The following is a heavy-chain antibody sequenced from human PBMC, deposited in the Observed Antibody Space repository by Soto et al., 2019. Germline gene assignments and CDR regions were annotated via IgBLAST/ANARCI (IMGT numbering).Heavy chain of an antibody. Sequence: PGGSLRLSCAASGFTFDDYAMHWVRQAPGKGLEWVSGINWNSDNVGYADSVKGRFTISRDNAKNSLYLQMNSLRAEDTALYYCAKDNRYCSGGSRYAYYGMDVWGQGTTVTVS. D-gene: IGHD2-15*01. J-gene: IGHJ6*02. CDR2: INWNSDNV. CDR3: AKDNRYCSGGSRYAYYGMDV. V-gene: IGHV3-9*01. CDR1: GFTFDDYA.